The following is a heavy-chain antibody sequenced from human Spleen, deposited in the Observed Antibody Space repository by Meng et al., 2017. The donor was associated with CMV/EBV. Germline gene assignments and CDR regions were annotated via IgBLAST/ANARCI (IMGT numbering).Heavy chain of an antibody. Sequence: GESLKISCTASGFTFGDYAMSWVRQAPGEALEWVSAISDSRDRTYYADSVKGRFTISRDNSKNSLYLHMHSLRAEDTAVYYCAKGGYNGYGSYYYGMDVWGQGTTVTVSS. CDR1: GFTFGDYA. CDR3: AKGGYNGYGSYYYGMDV. D-gene: IGHD5-12*01. CDR2: ISDSRDRT. J-gene: IGHJ6*02. V-gene: IGHV3-23*01.